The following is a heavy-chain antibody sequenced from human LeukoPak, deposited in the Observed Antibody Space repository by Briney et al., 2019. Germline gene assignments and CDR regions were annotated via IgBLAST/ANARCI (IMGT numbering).Heavy chain of an antibody. CDR3: GGAPPHDYRFDY. V-gene: IGHV1-18*01. Sequence: ASVKVSCKGSGYTFTSYGVSWVRQAPGQGLEWMGWISAYNGNTNYAQKLQGRVTMTTDTSTSTAYMELRSLRSDDTAVDYCGGAPPHDYRFDYWGQGTLVTVSS. CDR2: ISAYNGNT. J-gene: IGHJ4*02. D-gene: IGHD4-11*01. CDR1: GYTFTSYG.